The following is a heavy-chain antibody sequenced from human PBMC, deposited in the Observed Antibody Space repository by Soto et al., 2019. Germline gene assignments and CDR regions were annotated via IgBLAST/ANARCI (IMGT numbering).Heavy chain of an antibody. Sequence: SETLSLTCAVSGGSMSSGNYWGWIRQPPGKGLEWVGGIFYTGTTYYSPSLKDRVTISVDTPKNSFSLNLTSVTAADTAVYFCARLVVVAPVANAWGQGTLVTVSS. D-gene: IGHD2-2*01. CDR2: IFYTGTT. CDR3: ARLVVVAPVANA. CDR1: GGSMSSGNY. J-gene: IGHJ5*02. V-gene: IGHV4-39*02.